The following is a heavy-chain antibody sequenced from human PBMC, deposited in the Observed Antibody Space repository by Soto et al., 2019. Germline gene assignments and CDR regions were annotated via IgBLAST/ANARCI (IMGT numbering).Heavy chain of an antibody. D-gene: IGHD4-17*01. V-gene: IGHV4-30-4*01. CDR3: ARSASDYSYYFDY. Sequence: QVQLQESGPGLVKPSQTLFLTCTVSGDSISSGDSYWSWIRQPPGKGLEWIGFIYHSGSTYYNPSLNSPVTISVDSSKNQFSLRLTSLTAADTAVYFCARSASDYSYYFDYWGQGTLVTVSS. CDR1: GDSISSGDSY. J-gene: IGHJ4*02. CDR2: IYHSGST.